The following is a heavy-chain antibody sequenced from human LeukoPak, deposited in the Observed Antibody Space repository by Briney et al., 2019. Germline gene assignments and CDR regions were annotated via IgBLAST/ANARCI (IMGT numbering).Heavy chain of an antibody. CDR3: ARLDGGSWFDP. CDR2: IYPGDSDT. CDR1: GYSFSSYW. Sequence: GEPLKNSCTHSGYSFSSYWIGWLRQMPEKRLDSIAIIYPGDSDTRSSPSFQGQVTISADKSITTASLQWSSLKASDTAMYYCARLDGGSWFDPWGQGTLVTVSS. D-gene: IGHD3-10*01. V-gene: IGHV5-51*01. J-gene: IGHJ5*02.